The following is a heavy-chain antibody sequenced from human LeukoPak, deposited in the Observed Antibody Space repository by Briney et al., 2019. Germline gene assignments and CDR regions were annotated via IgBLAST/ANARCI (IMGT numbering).Heavy chain of an antibody. J-gene: IGHJ5*02. CDR1: GYTFTSYY. CDR2: INPSGGGT. Sequence: APVKGSCKASGYTFTSYYMHWVRQTPGQGLEWMGIINPSGGGTSYAQKFQGRVTMTRDTSTSTVYMELSSLRSEDTAVYYCAREGVGSSWFRWFDPWGQGTLVTVSS. CDR3: AREGVGSSWFRWFDP. V-gene: IGHV1-46*01. D-gene: IGHD6-13*01.